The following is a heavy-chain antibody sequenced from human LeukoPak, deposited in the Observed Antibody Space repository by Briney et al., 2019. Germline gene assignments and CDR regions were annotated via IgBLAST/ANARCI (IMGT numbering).Heavy chain of an antibody. CDR2: IRYDGSNK. D-gene: IGHD6-19*01. CDR1: GFTFSSYG. CDR3: AKGIAVAVPYGGHAFDT. Sequence: GGSLRLSCAASGFTFSSYGMHWVRQAPGKGLEWVAFIRYDGSNKYYADSVKGRFTISRDNSKNTLYLQMNSLRAEDTAVYYCAKGIAVAVPYGGHAFDTWGQGTMVTVSS. J-gene: IGHJ3*02. V-gene: IGHV3-30*02.